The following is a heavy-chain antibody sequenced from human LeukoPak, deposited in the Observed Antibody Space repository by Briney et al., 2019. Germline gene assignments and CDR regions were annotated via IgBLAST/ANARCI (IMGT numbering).Heavy chain of an antibody. CDR2: INPSGGST. CDR1: GYTFTSYY. J-gene: IGHJ4*02. V-gene: IGHV1-46*01. D-gene: IGHD1-26*01. CDR3: ARDQPLNLVGASLYFDY. Sequence: VASVKVSCKASGYTFTSYYMHWVRQAPGQGLEWMGIINPSGGSTSYAQKFQGRVTTTRDTSTSTVYMALSSLRSEDTAVYYCARDQPLNLVGASLYFDYWGQGTLVTVSS.